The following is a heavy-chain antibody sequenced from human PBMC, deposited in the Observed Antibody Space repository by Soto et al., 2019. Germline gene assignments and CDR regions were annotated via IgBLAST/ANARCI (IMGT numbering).Heavy chain of an antibody. CDR1: GFIFSSYG. J-gene: IGHJ4*02. V-gene: IGHV3-23*01. CDR2: ITNNGDST. Sequence: GGSLRLSCVGSGFIFSSYGMSWVRQAPGKGLEWVSTITNNGDSTYYADSVKGRFTVSRDLSTLYLQMNSLRAEDTAVYYCAKASGDQWLLPLFDSWGQGTLVTVSS. D-gene: IGHD3-22*01. CDR3: AKASGDQWLLPLFDS.